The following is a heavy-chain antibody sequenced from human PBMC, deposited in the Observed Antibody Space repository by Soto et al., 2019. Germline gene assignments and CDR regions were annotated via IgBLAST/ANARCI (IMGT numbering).Heavy chain of an antibody. CDR3: ATRITVFGLLIPPFDP. J-gene: IGHJ5*02. CDR1: GGSVNGYY. Sequence: QVHLQQWGAGLLKPSETLSLTCAVYGGSVNGYYWNWIRQPPGKGLEWIGEIHHTGGTHYNPSLKIRVTMSVATSKNQFSLRLSSVTAADTAIYYCATRITVFGLLIPPFDPWGQGTQVTVSS. D-gene: IGHD3-3*01. V-gene: IGHV4-34*02. CDR2: IHHTGGT.